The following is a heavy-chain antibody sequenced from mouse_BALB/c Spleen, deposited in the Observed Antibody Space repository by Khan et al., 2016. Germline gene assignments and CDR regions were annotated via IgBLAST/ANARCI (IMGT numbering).Heavy chain of an antibody. D-gene: IGHD1-1*01. J-gene: IGHJ2*01. Sequence: QIQLVQSGPELKRPGETVKISCKASGYSFRNYGMNWVKQAPGKGLKWMGWINTNTGEPTYAEEFKGRFAFSLATSASTAYLQINYLTDEDTTTYVCAIYGSSGFFDYWGQGTTLTVSS. CDR3: AIYGSSGFFDY. CDR1: GYSFRNYG. V-gene: IGHV9-3*02. CDR2: INTNTGEP.